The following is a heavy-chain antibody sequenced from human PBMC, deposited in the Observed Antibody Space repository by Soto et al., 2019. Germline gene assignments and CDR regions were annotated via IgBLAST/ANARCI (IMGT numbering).Heavy chain of an antibody. CDR2: IIPIFGTA. Sequence: SVKVSCKASGGTFSSYSISWVRQAPGQGLEWMGGIIPIFGTANYAQKFQGRVTITADESTSTAYMELSSLRSEDTAVYYCARDPAFDGEYVLYYFAYWGKGTLVTVS. V-gene: IGHV1-69*13. D-gene: IGHD4-17*01. J-gene: IGHJ4*02. CDR1: GGTFSSYS. CDR3: ARDPAFDGEYVLYYFAY.